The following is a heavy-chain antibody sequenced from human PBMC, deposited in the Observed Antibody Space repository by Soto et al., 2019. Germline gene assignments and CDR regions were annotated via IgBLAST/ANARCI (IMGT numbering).Heavy chain of an antibody. V-gene: IGHV6-1*01. CDR1: GDSVSSNSAA. CDR3: ARVRSGFGGITIFGVVIPFDAFDI. D-gene: IGHD3-3*01. CDR2: TYYRSKWYN. Sequence: SQTLSLTCAISGDSVSSNSAAWSWIRQSPSRGLEWLGRTYYRSKWYNDYAVSVKSRITINPDTSKNQFSLQLNSVTPEDTAVYYCARVRSGFGGITIFGVVIPFDAFDIWGQGTMVTVSS. J-gene: IGHJ3*02.